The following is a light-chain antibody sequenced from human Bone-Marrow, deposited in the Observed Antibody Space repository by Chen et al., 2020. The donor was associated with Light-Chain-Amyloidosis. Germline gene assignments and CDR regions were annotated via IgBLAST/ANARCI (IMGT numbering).Light chain of an antibody. J-gene: IGLJ1*01. CDR3: SSYTITNTLV. CDR1: SSDVGGDNH. V-gene: IGLV2-14*01. Sequence: QSALTQPAPVSGSPGQSLPISSTGTSSDVGGDNHVSWYQQHPDKAPKLMIYEVTNRPSWVPDRFSGSKSDNTASLTISGLQTEDEADYFCSSYTITNTLVFGSGTRVTVL. CDR2: EVT.